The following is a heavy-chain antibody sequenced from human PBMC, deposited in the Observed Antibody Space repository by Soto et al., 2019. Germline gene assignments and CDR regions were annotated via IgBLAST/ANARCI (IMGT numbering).Heavy chain of an antibody. V-gene: IGHV4-4*07. J-gene: IGHJ4*02. CDR1: SDSISSYY. Sequence: SETLSLTCTVPSDSISSYYWTWIRQPAGKGLEWIGQIYSSGSTNYNPSLNSRVSMSLDTSKEQIFLKLLSVTAADTAVYYCARRGPQTGWSFDYWGQGTLVTAPQ. CDR3: ARRGPQTGWSFDY. D-gene: IGHD6-19*01. CDR2: IYSSGST.